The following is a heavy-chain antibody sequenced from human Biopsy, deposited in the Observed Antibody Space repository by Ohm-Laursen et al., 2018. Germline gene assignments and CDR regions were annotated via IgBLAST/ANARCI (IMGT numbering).Heavy chain of an antibody. CDR3: AKQGATILSSFDS. CDR1: GFTFGDYA. D-gene: IGHD3-9*01. J-gene: IGHJ5*01. Sequence: SLRLSCSASGFTFGDYAMNWVRQALGKGLEWVSTITSSGGSTYFADSVKGRFTISRDNSKNRLYLQMNSLRGEDTAVYYCAKQGATILSSFDSWGQGTLVTVSS. V-gene: IGHV3-23*01. CDR2: ITSSGGST.